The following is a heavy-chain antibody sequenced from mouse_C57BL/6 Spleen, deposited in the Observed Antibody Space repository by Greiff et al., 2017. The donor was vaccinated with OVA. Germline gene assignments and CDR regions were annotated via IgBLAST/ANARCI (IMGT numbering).Heavy chain of an antibody. V-gene: IGHV5-17*01. Sequence: EVQVVESGGGLVKPGGSLKLSCAASGFTFSDYGMHWVRQAPEKGLEWVAYISSGSSTIYYADTVKGRFTISRDNAKNTLFLQMTSLRSEDTAMYYCARNHYGSSPYYFDYWGQGTTLTFSS. J-gene: IGHJ2*01. CDR3: ARNHYGSSPYYFDY. CDR1: GFTFSDYG. CDR2: ISSGSSTI. D-gene: IGHD1-1*01.